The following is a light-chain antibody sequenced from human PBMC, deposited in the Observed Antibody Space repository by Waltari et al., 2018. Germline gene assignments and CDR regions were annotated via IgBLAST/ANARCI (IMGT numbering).Light chain of an antibody. V-gene: IGLV7-43*01. CDR1: TGAVTSGHY. Sequence: QTVVNQEPSLTVSPGGTITLTCASSTGAVTSGHYPNWFQQKPGQAPRARIYSTSNKHSWTPARFSGSLRGGKAALTLSGVQPEDEAEYYCLLYYGGLWVFGGGTKLTVL. CDR2: STS. CDR3: LLYYGGLWV. J-gene: IGLJ3*02.